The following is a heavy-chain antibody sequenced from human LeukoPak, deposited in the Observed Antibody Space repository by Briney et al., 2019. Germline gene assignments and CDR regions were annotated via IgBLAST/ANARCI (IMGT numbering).Heavy chain of an antibody. V-gene: IGHV4-30-4*02. CDR1: GGSISSGDYY. Sequence: ASETLSLTCTVSGGSISSGDYYWSWIRQPPGKGLEWIGYIYYSGSTYYNPSLKSRVTISLDTSKNQFSLKLSSVTAADTAVCYCARAAYSGSYHSDYWGQGTLVTVSS. CDR2: IYYSGST. CDR3: ARAAYSGSYHSDY. J-gene: IGHJ4*02. D-gene: IGHD1-26*01.